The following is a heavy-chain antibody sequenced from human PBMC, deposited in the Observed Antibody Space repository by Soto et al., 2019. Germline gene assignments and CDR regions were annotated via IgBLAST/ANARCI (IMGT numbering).Heavy chain of an antibody. J-gene: IGHJ4*02. CDR2: IKQDGSEK. CDR3: ASPLRYFDY. D-gene: IGHD3-10*01. CDR1: GFTFSSYW. Sequence: EVQLVESGGRLVQPGGSLRLSCAPSGFTFSSYWMSWVRQAPGKGLEWVANIKQDGSEKYYVDSVKGRFTISRDNAKNSLYLQMNSLRAEDTAVYYCASPLRYFDYWGQGTLVTVSS. V-gene: IGHV3-7*01.